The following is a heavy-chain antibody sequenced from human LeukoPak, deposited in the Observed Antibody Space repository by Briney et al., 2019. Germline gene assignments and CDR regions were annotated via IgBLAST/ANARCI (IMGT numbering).Heavy chain of an antibody. V-gene: IGHV1-69*13. CDR2: IIPLKGTS. CDR3: ATYDVLTGFEY. J-gene: IGHJ4*02. CDR1: GGTLSDHV. D-gene: IGHD3-9*01. Sequence: ASVKVSCKASGGTLSDHVISWVRQAPGHGLEWMGGIIPLKGTSKLTQKLQDRATISADESTNTVYMEVRSLRSEDTALYYCATYDVLTGFEYWGQGTRVIVSS.